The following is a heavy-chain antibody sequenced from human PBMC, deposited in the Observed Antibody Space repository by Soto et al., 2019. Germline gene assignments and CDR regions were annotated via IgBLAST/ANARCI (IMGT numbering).Heavy chain of an antibody. CDR1: GYTFTSYD. CDR2: MNPNSGNT. V-gene: IGHV1-8*01. CDR3: ARGDKALYYYYYMDV. Sequence: ASVKVSCKASGYTFTSYDINWVRQATGQGLEWMGWMNPNSGNTGYAQKFQGRVTMTRNTSISTAYMELSSLRSEDTAVYYCARGDKALYYYYYMDVWGKGTTVTVSS. D-gene: IGHD3-9*01. J-gene: IGHJ6*03.